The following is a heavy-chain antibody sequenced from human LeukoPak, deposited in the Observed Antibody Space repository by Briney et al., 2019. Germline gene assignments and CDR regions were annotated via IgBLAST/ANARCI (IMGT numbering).Heavy chain of an antibody. CDR1: GDSISSSNYY. CDR3: ASSGPTYYYDSSGYLGS. Sequence: PSETLSLTCTVSGDSISSSNYYWGWVRQPPGEGLEWLGSTYYRGSTYYHPPLKSRVTISVDTSKNQFSLKLSSVTAADTAVYYCASSGPTYYYDSSGYLGSWGQGTLVTVSS. D-gene: IGHD3-22*01. V-gene: IGHV4-39*07. J-gene: IGHJ4*02. CDR2: TYYRGST.